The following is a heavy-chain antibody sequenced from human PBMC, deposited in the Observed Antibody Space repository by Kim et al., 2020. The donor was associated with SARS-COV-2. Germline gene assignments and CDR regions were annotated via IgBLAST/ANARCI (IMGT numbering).Heavy chain of an antibody. CDR2: I. V-gene: IGHV3-11*01. Sequence: IYYADSVKGRFTITKDKAKNSLFLQRSGLRVEDTAIYYCARESSSSSSFDYWGQGTLVTVSS. CDR3: ARESSSSSSFDY. D-gene: IGHD6-6*01. J-gene: IGHJ4*02.